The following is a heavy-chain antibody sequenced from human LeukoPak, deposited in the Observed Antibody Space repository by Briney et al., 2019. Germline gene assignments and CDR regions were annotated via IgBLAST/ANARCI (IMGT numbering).Heavy chain of an antibody. J-gene: IGHJ6*03. Sequence: PSETLSLTCTVSGGSISSYYWSWIRQPPGKGLEWIGNIYYSGSTNYNPSLKSRVTISVDTSKNQFSLKLSSVTAADTAVYYCARGGVVVPAAIGSYYMDVWGKGITVTVSS. CDR2: IYYSGST. CDR1: GGSISSYY. D-gene: IGHD2-2*01. CDR3: ARGGVVVPAAIGSYYMDV. V-gene: IGHV4-59*01.